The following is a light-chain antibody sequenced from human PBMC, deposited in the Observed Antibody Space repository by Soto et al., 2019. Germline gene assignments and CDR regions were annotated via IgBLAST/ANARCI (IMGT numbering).Light chain of an antibody. CDR2: EVS. V-gene: IGLV2-14*01. CDR3: SSYTITSTYV. Sequence: QSVLTQPASVSGSPGQWITISCTGTSSDVGGYNYVSWYQQHPGKAPKLMIYEVSDRPSGVSNRFSGSKSGNTASLTISGLQAEDEADYYCSSYTITSTYVFGTGTKVTVL. CDR1: SSDVGGYNY. J-gene: IGLJ1*01.